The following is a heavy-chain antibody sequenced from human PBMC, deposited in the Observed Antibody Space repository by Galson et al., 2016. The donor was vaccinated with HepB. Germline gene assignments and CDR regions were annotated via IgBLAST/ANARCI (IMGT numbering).Heavy chain of an antibody. Sequence: SLRLSCAASGFTFGSYWMSWVRQAPGKWLEWVANIRQDGVEKDYVDSVKGRFTISRDNAKNSQYLQMNSLRVEDTAVYFCAKYSATEASFEDWGQGTLVTVSS. CDR1: GFTFGSYW. D-gene: IGHD5-12*01. CDR2: IRQDGVEK. V-gene: IGHV3-7*03. J-gene: IGHJ4*02. CDR3: AKYSATEASFED.